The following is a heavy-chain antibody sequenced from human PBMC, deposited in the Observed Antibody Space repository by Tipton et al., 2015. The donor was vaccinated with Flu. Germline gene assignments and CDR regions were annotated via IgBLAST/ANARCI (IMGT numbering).Heavy chain of an antibody. CDR2: SYYSGST. Sequence: TLSLTCTVSGGSISSFYWNWIRQPPGKGLEWIGFSYYSGSTSYNPSLKSRVTISVDTSRNQFSLNLKSVTAADTAVYYCARDRGWPASLDYWGQGILVTVSS. D-gene: IGHD3-10*01. CDR3: ARDRGWPASLDY. CDR1: GGSISSFY. J-gene: IGHJ4*02. V-gene: IGHV4-59*01.